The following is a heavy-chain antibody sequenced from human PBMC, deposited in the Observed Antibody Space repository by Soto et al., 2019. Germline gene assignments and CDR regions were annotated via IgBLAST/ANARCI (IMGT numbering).Heavy chain of an antibody. D-gene: IGHD2-2*01. CDR3: ASERSTLAYYYHGMDV. Sequence: GGSLRLSCAVSGLTVSSNYMSWVRQAPGKGLEWVSVIYSNGFTNYADSVKGRFTVSRDKSKNTLYLQMNSLRAEDTAVYYCASERSTLAYYYHGMDVWGQGTTVTVSS. J-gene: IGHJ6*02. CDR2: IYSNGFT. CDR1: GLTVSSNY. V-gene: IGHV3-53*01.